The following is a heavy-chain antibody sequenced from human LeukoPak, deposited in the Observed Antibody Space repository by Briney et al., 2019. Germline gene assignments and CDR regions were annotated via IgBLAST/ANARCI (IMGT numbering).Heavy chain of an antibody. V-gene: IGHV4-39*07. D-gene: IGHD4-17*01. J-gene: IGHJ4*02. CDR1: DGSISSSSYY. CDR2: IYYNGGT. CDR3: AREDRRAVTTDPLAY. Sequence: SETLSLTCTVSDGSISSSSYYWGWIRQPPGKGLEWIGTIYYNGGTQYNPSLKSRVTISIDTSRNQFSLKLNSVTAADTAVYYCAREDRRAVTTDPLAYWGQGSLVTVSS.